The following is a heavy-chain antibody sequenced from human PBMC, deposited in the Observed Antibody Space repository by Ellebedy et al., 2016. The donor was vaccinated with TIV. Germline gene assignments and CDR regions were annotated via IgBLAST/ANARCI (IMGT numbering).Heavy chain of an antibody. J-gene: IGHJ4*02. V-gene: IGHV3-33*01. Sequence: GESLKISCAASGFTFSGFGIHWVRQAPGKGLEWVAVIWYDGTTKYYIDSVKGRFSISRDSSKNTVDLQMNSLRVEDTAVYYCARDQGYSSSWLTDWGQGTLVTVSS. D-gene: IGHD6-13*01. CDR2: IWYDGTTK. CDR1: GFTFSGFG. CDR3: ARDQGYSSSWLTD.